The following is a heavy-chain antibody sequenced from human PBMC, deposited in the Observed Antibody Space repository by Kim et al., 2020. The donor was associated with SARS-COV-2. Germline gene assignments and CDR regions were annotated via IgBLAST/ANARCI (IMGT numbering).Heavy chain of an antibody. CDR1: GFTFSNAW. D-gene: IGHD1-26*01. Sequence: GGSLRLSCAASGFTFSNAWMSWVRQAPGKGLEWVGRIKSKTDGGTTDYAAPVKGRFTISRDDSKNTLYLQMNSLKTEDTAVYYCTTDLFWLEWELRDDYWGQGTLVTVSS. J-gene: IGHJ4*02. V-gene: IGHV3-15*01. CDR3: TTDLFWLEWELRDDY. CDR2: IKSKTDGGTT.